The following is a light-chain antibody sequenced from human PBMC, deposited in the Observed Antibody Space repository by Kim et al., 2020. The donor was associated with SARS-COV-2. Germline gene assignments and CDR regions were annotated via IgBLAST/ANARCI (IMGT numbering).Light chain of an antibody. CDR1: RSVSTF. Sequence: EIVLTQSPATLSLSPGERATLSCMASRSVSTFLAWYQQKPGQAPRLLIYDASNRDTGIPARFSGSGSGTDFTLTISSLEPEDFAVYYCHHRSDWPLTFGGGTKVEI. V-gene: IGKV3-11*01. CDR3: HHRSDWPLT. J-gene: IGKJ4*01. CDR2: DAS.